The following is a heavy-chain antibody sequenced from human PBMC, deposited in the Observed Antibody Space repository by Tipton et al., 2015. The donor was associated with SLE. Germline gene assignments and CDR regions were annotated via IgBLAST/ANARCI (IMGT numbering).Heavy chain of an antibody. J-gene: IGHJ5*02. CDR1: GYTFITNY. V-gene: IGHV1-46*01. CDR2: IDPSGGST. Sequence: QVQLVQSGAEVKKPGASVKVSCKASGYTFITNYLHWVRQAPGQGLEWMGIIDPSGGSTTYAQKFQGRVTMTRDTSTSTVYMELSSLRSEDTAVYYCARGEAMITWGQGTLVTISS. D-gene: IGHD5-12*01. CDR3: ARGEAMIT.